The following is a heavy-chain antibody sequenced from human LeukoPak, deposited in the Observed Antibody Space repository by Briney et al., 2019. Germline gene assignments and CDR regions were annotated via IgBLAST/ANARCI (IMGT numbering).Heavy chain of an antibody. D-gene: IGHD5-24*01. V-gene: IGHV1-46*01. CDR1: GYTFTNYY. J-gene: IGHJ4*02. CDR3: ARDRDGYESDY. CDR2: FNPSVATT. Sequence: GASVKVSCMASGYTFTNYYIHWVRQAPGQGLEWMGIFNPSVATTNYAQKFQGRVTMTRDMSTTTVYMDLSSLRSEDTAIYYCARDRDGYESDYWGQGTLVTVSS.